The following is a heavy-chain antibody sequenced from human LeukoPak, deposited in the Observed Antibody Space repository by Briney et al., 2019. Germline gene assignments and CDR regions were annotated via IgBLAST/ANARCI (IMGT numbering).Heavy chain of an antibody. Sequence: SETLSLTCAVYGESVSGYYWNWIRHPPGKGLEWIGEINHSGSTNYNPSLKSRVTISVDTSKNQFSLRLRSVTAADTAVYYCARRVRSNCLDYWGQGSLVT. CDR1: GESVSGYY. D-gene: IGHD6-13*01. CDR3: ARRVRSNCLDY. CDR2: INHSGST. J-gene: IGHJ4*02. V-gene: IGHV4-34*01.